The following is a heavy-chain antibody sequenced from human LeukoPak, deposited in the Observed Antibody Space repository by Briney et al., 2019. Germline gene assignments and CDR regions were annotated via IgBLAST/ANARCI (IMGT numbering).Heavy chain of an antibody. CDR1: GYTFTSYG. CDR2: ISAYNGNT. J-gene: IGHJ4*02. Sequence: ASVKVSCKASGYTFTSYGISWVRQAPGQGLEWMGWISAYNGNTNYAQKLQGRVTMTTDTSTSTAYMELRSLRSDDTAVYYCARYDFILTGYYPLDYWGQGTLVTVSS. CDR3: ARYDFILTGYYPLDY. D-gene: IGHD3-9*01. V-gene: IGHV1-18*01.